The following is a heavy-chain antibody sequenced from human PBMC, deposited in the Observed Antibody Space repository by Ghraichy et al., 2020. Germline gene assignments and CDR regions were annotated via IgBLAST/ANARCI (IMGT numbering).Heavy chain of an antibody. CDR2: ISYDGINK. D-gene: IGHD6-19*01. V-gene: IGHV3-30-3*01. Sequence: GESLNISCAASGFSFRSSAMHWVRQAPGKGLEWVTVISYDGINKYYRDSVKGRFTISRDNSKNTLYLQMNSLRAEDTALYYCARSPRIAVAAYFDYWGQGTLVTVSS. CDR1: GFSFRSSA. CDR3: ARSPRIAVAAYFDY. J-gene: IGHJ4*02.